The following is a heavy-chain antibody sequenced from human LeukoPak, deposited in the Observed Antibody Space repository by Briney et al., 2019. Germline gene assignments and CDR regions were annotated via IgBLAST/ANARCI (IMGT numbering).Heavy chain of an antibody. CDR3: AKGFRITIFGVVTFFDY. D-gene: IGHD3-3*01. V-gene: IGHV3-23*01. J-gene: IGHJ4*02. CDR1: GFTFSSYA. CDR2: ISGSGGST. Sequence: GGSLRLSCAASGFTFSSYAMSWVRQAPGKGLEWVSVISGSGGSTFYADSVKGRFTISRDNSKNTLYLQMNSLRAEDTALYYCAKGFRITIFGVVTFFDYWGQGTLVTVSS.